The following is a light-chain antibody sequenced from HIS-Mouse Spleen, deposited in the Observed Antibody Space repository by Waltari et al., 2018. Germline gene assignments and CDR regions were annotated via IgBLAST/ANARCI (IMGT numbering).Light chain of an antibody. J-gene: IGKJ1*01. CDR2: DAS. Sequence: EIVLTQSPATLSLSPGERATLSCRASQSVSSYLAWYQQKPGQAPRLLIYDASNRATGIPARFSGRRSGTDFTLTISSLEPEDFAVYYCQQRSNWPATFGQGTKVEIK. CDR3: QQRSNWPAT. CDR1: QSVSSY. V-gene: IGKV3-11*01.